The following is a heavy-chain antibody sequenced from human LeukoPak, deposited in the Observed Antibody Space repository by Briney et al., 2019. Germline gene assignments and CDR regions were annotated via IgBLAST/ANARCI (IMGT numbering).Heavy chain of an antibody. CDR1: GFTLSPYW. CDR3: ARDRGRNWFDT. CDR2: ITQHGSEK. D-gene: IGHD1-26*01. V-gene: IGHV3-7*05. J-gene: IGHJ5*02. Sequence: GGSLRLSYAASGFTLSPYWMIWVRHAPAKGLEWVANITQHGSEKYYVGSVKGRFTISRDNAKNSLYLQMNSLRVEDTAVYYCARDRGRNWFDTWGQGTLVTVSS.